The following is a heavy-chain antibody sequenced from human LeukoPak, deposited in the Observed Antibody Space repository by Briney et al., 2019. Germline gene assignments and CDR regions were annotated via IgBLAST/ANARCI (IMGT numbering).Heavy chain of an antibody. CDR3: AKTSGWPYYFDY. CDR2: ISGGGGST. J-gene: IGHJ4*02. V-gene: IGHV3-23*01. CDR1: GFTFSSYA. D-gene: IGHD6-19*01. Sequence: GGSLRLSCAASGFTFSSYAMSWVRQAPGKGLEWVSAISGGGGSTYYADSVKGRFTISRDNSKNTVYLQVNSLRAEDTAVYYCAKTSGWPYYFDYWGQGTLVTVSS.